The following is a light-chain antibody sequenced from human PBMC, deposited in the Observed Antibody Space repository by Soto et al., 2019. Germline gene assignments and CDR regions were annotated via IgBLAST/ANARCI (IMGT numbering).Light chain of an antibody. CDR2: EDD. Sequence: NFMLTQPHSVSESPGKTVTISCTRSSGGIASNYVQWYQQRPGSAPTTLIYEDDQRPSGVPDRFSGSIDSSSNSASLTISGLKTEDEADYYCQSYDSTNPVVFGGGTKLTVL. CDR1: SGGIASNY. J-gene: IGLJ2*01. CDR3: QSYDSTNPVV. V-gene: IGLV6-57*04.